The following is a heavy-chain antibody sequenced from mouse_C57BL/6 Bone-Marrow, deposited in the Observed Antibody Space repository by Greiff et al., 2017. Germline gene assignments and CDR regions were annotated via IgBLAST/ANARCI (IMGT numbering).Heavy chain of an antibody. Sequence: QVQLQQPGAELVKPGASVKLSCKASGYTFTSYWMQWVKQRPGQGLEWIGEIDPSDSYTNYNQKFKGKATLTVDTSSSTAYMQLSSLTSEDSAVYSCAGGLLPYAMDYWGQGTSVTVSS. CDR3: AGGLLPYAMDY. CDR2: IDPSDSYT. J-gene: IGHJ4*01. CDR1: GYTFTSYW. D-gene: IGHD2-3*01. V-gene: IGHV1-50*01.